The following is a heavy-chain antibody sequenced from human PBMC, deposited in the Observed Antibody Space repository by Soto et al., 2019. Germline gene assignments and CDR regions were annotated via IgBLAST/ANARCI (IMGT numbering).Heavy chain of an antibody. Sequence: QVQLVQSGAEAKKPGASVKVSCKASGYTFTGYYMHWVRQAPGQGLEWMGWINPNSGGTNYAQKFQGWVTMTRDTSISTAYMELSRLRSDDTAVYYCARYCSGGSCYNGYDAFDIWGQGTMVTVSS. CDR2: INPNSGGT. D-gene: IGHD2-15*01. CDR1: GYTFTGYY. CDR3: ARYCSGGSCYNGYDAFDI. V-gene: IGHV1-2*04. J-gene: IGHJ3*02.